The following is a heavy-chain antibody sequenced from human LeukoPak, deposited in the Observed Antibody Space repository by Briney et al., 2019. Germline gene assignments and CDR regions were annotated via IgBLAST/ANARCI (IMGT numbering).Heavy chain of an antibody. V-gene: IGHV4-31*03. J-gene: IGHJ6*02. CDR2: IYYSGST. D-gene: IGHD2-15*01. CDR3: ARDHVVVVAATKNYYYGMDV. CDR1: GGSISSGGYY. Sequence: PSETLSLTCTVSGGSISSGGYYWSWIRQHPGKGLEWIGYIYYSGSTYYNPSLKSRVTISVDTSKNQFSLKLSSVTAADTAVYYCARDHVVVVAATKNYYYGMDVWGQGTTVTVSS.